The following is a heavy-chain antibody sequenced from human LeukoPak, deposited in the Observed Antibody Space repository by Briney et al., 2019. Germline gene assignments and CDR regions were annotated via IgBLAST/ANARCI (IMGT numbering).Heavy chain of an antibody. CDR2: IYPGDSDT. V-gene: IGHV5-51*01. D-gene: IGHD6-19*01. J-gene: IGHJ4*02. CDR1: GYGFTSYW. Sequence: GEALKISCKGSGYGFTSYWIGWVRQMPGKGLEWMGIIYPGDSDTRYSPSFQGQVTISADKSINTAYLQWSSLKASDTAMYYCARPAYSNGSNFDYWGQGTLVTVSS. CDR3: ARPAYSNGSNFDY.